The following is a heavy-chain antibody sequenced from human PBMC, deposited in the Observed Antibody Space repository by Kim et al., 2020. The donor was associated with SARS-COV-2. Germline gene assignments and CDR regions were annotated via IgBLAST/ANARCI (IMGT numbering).Heavy chain of an antibody. V-gene: IGHV3-23*01. CDR2: T. CDR3: ATESYYYGMDV. J-gene: IGHJ6*02. Sequence: THYADAVKGRFTISRDTSKTALYLQMNGLRAEDKAVYYCATESYYYGMDVWGQGTTVTVSS.